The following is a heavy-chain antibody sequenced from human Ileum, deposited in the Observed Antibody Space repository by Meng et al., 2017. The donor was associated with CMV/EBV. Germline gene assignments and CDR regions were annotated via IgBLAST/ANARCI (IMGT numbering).Heavy chain of an antibody. CDR2: INPNSGGT. Sequence: CKASGYTFTGYYMPCVRQAPGQGLKWMGWINPNSGGTNYAQKFQGRVTMTRDTSISTAYMELSRLRSDDTAVYYCARRMIVGATLDYWGQGTLAPSPQ. D-gene: IGHD1-26*01. CDR1: GYTFTGYY. J-gene: IGHJ4*02. CDR3: ARRMIVGATLDY. V-gene: IGHV1-2*02.